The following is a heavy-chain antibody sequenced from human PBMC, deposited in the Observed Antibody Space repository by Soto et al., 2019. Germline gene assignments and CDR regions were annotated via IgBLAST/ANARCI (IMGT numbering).Heavy chain of an antibody. Sequence: QVQLQESGPGLVKPSQTLSLTCTVSGGSISSDGYYWSWIRQHPGKGLEWIGYIYYSGSTYYNPSLKSRVTISIDTSKNHFSLKLSSVTAADTAVYYCARSDFPYCGGVCPNRIDPWGKGTLVTVSS. V-gene: IGHV4-31*03. D-gene: IGHD2-21*02. CDR1: GGSISSDGYY. CDR2: IYYSGST. J-gene: IGHJ5*02. CDR3: ARSDFPYCGGVCPNRIDP.